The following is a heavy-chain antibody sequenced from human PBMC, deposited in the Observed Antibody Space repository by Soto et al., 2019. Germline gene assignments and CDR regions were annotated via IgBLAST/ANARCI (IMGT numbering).Heavy chain of an antibody. CDR2: ISPSTSHI. CDR1: GFTFSSCT. D-gene: IGHD2-21*01. CDR3: SGFSCGARHQNDGMGV. J-gene: IGHJ6*02. Sequence: EVHLVESGGGLVKPGGSLRLSCAVSGFTFSSCTMNWVRQAPGKGLEWVSSISPSTSHIYYADSVKGRFTIYRDNAKNSLFLQMNRLRAEDTAVDYCSGFSCGARHQNDGMGVWGQGTTVTVSS. V-gene: IGHV3-21*01.